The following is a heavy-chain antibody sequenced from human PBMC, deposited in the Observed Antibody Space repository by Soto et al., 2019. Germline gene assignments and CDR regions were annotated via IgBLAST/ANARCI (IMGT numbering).Heavy chain of an antibody. CDR2: INPNSGNT. J-gene: IGHJ4*02. D-gene: IGHD6-6*01. Sequence: QVQLVQSGAEVKKPGASVKVSCKASGNAFTGYYTHWVRQAPGQGLEWMGWINPNSGNTGYAQKFQGRVTMTRNTSISTAYMELSSLRSEDTAVYYCARKSSSSGGDFDYWGQGTLVTVSS. CDR3: ARKSSSSGGDFDY. CDR1: GNAFTGYY. V-gene: IGHV1-8*02.